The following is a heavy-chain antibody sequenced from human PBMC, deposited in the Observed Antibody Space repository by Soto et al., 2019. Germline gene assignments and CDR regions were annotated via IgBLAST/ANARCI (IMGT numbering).Heavy chain of an antibody. CDR2: AHYSGST. CDR3: ARRGLGARFDY. D-gene: IGHD1-26*01. Sequence: QVQLQEAGPGLVKPSETLSLTCTVSGGSITNYYWSWLRQTPGKGLEWVGSAHYSGSTHYNPSLKSRVTTSVDTSKNQISLNLTSVTAADTAVYSCARRGLGARFDYWGQGTLVTVSS. CDR1: GGSITNYY. V-gene: IGHV4-59*01. J-gene: IGHJ4*02.